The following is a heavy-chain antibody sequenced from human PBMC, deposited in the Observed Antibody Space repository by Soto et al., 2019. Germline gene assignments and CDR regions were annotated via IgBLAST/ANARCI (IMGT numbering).Heavy chain of an antibody. D-gene: IGHD2-2*01. J-gene: IGHJ4*02. Sequence: PGGSLRLFCAASGFTFSNYAMNWVRQAPGKGLEWVSGISGGSGDSTFYADSVKGRFTISRDNSKNTLHLQMNSLRTEDTAVYYCAKNQPSWATRAAFDYWGQGTLVTVSS. CDR2: ISGGSGDST. V-gene: IGHV3-23*01. CDR1: GFTFSNYA. CDR3: AKNQPSWATRAAFDY.